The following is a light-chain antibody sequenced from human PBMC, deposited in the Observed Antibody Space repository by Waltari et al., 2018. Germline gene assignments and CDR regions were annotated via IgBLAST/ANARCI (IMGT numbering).Light chain of an antibody. J-gene: IGKJ2*01. CDR1: QSVSSN. V-gene: IGKV3-15*01. CDR3: QQYNNWPPYT. Sequence: MTQSPATLSVSPGDTASLSCRASQSVSSNIAWYQQKPGQAPRLLIYGAYTRATGIPARFSGSGSGTEFTLTISSLQSEDFAVYYCQQYNNWPPYTFGQGTKLEIK. CDR2: GAY.